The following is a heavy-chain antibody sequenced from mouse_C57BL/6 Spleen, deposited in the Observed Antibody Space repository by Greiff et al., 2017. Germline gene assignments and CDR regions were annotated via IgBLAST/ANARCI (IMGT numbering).Heavy chain of an antibody. V-gene: IGHV1-59*01. Sequence: VQLQQPGAELVRPGTSVKLSCKASGYTFTSYGMPWVKQRPGQGLEWIGVIDPADSYTNYNQKFKGKATLTVDTSSSTAYMQLSSLTSEDSAVYYCARSREDYGFAYWGQGTLVTVSA. CDR1: GYTFTSYG. CDR3: ARSREDYGFAY. D-gene: IGHD2-4*01. J-gene: IGHJ3*01. CDR2: IDPADSYT.